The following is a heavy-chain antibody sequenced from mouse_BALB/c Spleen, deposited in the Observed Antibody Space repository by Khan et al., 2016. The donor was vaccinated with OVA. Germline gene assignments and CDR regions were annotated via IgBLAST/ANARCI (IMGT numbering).Heavy chain of an antibody. V-gene: IGHV5-6-5*01. Sequence: EVELVESGGGLVKPGGSLKLSCAASGFTFSSYAMSWVRQTPEKRLEWVASISSGGSTYYPDSVKGRFTISRDNARNILYLQMSSLRSEDTAMYYCARVDGSSGVDYWGQGTTLTVSS. D-gene: IGHD1-1*01. CDR2: ISSGGST. CDR1: GFTFSSYA. J-gene: IGHJ2*01. CDR3: ARVDGSSGVDY.